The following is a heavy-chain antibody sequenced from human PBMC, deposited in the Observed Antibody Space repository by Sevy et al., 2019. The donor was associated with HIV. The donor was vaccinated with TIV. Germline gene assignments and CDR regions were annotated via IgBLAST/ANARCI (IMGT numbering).Heavy chain of an antibody. CDR3: ATGGTYYYDSSGYSY. CDR2: ISWNSGSI. V-gene: IGHV3-9*01. J-gene: IGHJ4*02. Sequence: GGSLRLSCAASGFTFDDYAMHWVRQAPGKGLEWVSGISWNSGSIGYADSVKGRFTISRDNAKNSLYLQMNSLRAEDTALYYCATGGTYYYDSSGYSYWGQRTLVTVSS. CDR1: GFTFDDYA. D-gene: IGHD3-22*01.